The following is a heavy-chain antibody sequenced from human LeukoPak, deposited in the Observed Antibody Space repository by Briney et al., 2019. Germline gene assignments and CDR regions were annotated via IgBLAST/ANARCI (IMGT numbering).Heavy chain of an antibody. V-gene: IGHV3-23*01. J-gene: IGHJ4*02. CDR1: GFTFSSYA. Sequence: GGSLRLSCAASGFTFSSYAMSWVRQAPGKGLEWVSAISGSSGSTYYADFVKGRFTISRDNSKNTLYLQMNSLRVEDTAVYYCAKHCSSGWYTSDNWGQGTLVTVSS. CDR3: AKHCSSGWYTSDN. CDR2: ISGSSGST. D-gene: IGHD6-19*01.